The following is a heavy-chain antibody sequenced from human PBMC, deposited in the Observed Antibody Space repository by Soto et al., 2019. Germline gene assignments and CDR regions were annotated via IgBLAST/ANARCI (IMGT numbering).Heavy chain of an antibody. J-gene: IGHJ6*03. V-gene: IGHV4-59*08. Sequence: SETLSLTCTVSGGSISSYYWSWIRQPPGKGLEWIGYIYYSGSTNYNPSLKSRVTISVDTSKNQFSLKLSSVTAADTAVYYCARMEEPRGRFFDNYYYYMDVWAKGTTVTVSS. D-gene: IGHD3-3*01. CDR3: ARMEEPRGRFFDNYYYYMDV. CDR2: IYYSGST. CDR1: GGSISSYY.